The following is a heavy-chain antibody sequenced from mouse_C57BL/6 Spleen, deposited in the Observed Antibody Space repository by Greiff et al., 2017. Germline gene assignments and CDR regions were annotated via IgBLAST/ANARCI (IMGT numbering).Heavy chain of an antibody. J-gene: IGHJ1*03. CDR1: GYTFTSYG. Sequence: QVQLQQSGAELARPGASVKLSCKASGYTFTSYGISWVKQRTGQGLERIGEIYPRSGNTYYNEKFKGKATRTADKSSSTAYMQLSSLTSEDSAVYFCARWDTTVVATNFDVWGTGTTVTVSS. D-gene: IGHD1-1*01. V-gene: IGHV1-81*01. CDR2: IYPRSGNT. CDR3: ARWDTTVVATNFDV.